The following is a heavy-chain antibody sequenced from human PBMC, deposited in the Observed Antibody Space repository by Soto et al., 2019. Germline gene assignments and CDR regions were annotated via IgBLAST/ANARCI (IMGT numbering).Heavy chain of an antibody. V-gene: IGHV5-51*01. Sequence: PGDSLKISCKGSGYSFTSYWIGWVRQMPGKGLEWMGIIYPGDSDTRYSPSFQGQVTISADKSISTAYLQWSSLKASDTAMYYCESQEMATKNVDAFDIWGQGTMVTVSS. CDR1: GYSFTSYW. CDR3: ESQEMATKNVDAFDI. CDR2: IYPGDSDT. D-gene: IGHD5-12*01. J-gene: IGHJ3*02.